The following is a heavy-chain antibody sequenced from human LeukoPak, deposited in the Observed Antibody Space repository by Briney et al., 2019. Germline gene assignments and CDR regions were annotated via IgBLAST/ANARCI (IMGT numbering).Heavy chain of an antibody. Sequence: GGSLRLSCAASGFTFSNTWMNWVRQAPGKGLEWVGRIQSKTDGGTTEYAAPVKGRFTISRNDSKTTLYLQMNSLKTEDTAVYYCATLTVRGVINIWGQGTLVTVSS. CDR1: GFTFSNTW. CDR2: IQSKTDGGTT. D-gene: IGHD3-10*01. J-gene: IGHJ4*02. CDR3: ATLTVRGVINI. V-gene: IGHV3-15*01.